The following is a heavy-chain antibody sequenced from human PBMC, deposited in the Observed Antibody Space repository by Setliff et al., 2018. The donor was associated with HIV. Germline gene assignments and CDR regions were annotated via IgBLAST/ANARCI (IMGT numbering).Heavy chain of an antibody. CDR1: GYTFINYH. Sequence: GASVKVSCKASGYTFINYHITWVRLAPGQGLEWVGSISASGINTNYTQGRVTMTTDISTSTAYMELRSLRSADSAVYYCARVPVSNYYYYMDVWGKGTTVTVSS. CDR2: ISASGINT. CDR3: ARVPVSNYYYYMDV. J-gene: IGHJ6*03. V-gene: IGHV1-18*01.